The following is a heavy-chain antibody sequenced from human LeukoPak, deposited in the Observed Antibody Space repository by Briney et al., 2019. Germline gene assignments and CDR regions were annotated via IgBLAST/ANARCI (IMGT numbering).Heavy chain of an antibody. CDR3: ARVRGVTTWDYYYMDV. CDR2: ISSSSSYI. CDR1: GFTFSSYE. V-gene: IGHV3-21*01. J-gene: IGHJ6*03. Sequence: GGSLRLSCAASGFTFSSYEMNWVRQAPGKGLEWVSSISSSSSYIYYADSVKGRFTISRDNAKNSLYLQMNSLRAEDTAVYYCARVRGVTTWDYYYMDVWGKGTTVTVSS. D-gene: IGHD4-17*01.